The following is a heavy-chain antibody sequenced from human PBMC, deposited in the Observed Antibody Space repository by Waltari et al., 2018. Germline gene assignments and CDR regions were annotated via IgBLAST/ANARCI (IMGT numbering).Heavy chain of an antibody. CDR2: ISYDGSNK. D-gene: IGHD6-6*01. V-gene: IGHV3-30-3*01. Sequence: QVQLVESGGGVVQPGRSLRLPCAASGFTFNIYAMHWVRPAPGRGLEWVAIISYDGSNKYYADSVKGRFTISRDDSKNTLYLQMNSLRDEDTAVYYCARADVYSSSSVYYWGQGTLVTVSS. CDR1: GFTFNIYA. J-gene: IGHJ4*02. CDR3: ARADVYSSSSVYY.